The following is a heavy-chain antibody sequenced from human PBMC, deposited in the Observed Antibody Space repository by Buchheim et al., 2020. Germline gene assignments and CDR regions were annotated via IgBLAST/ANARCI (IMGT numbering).Heavy chain of an antibody. D-gene: IGHD5-18*01. J-gene: IGHJ6*02. V-gene: IGHV4-31*03. CDR2: IYYSGSN. CDR1: GGSISGVSSY. Sequence: QVQLQESGPGLVKPSQTLSLTCTVSGGSISGVSSYWSWIRQHPGQGLEWIGYIYYSGSNYYNPSLKSRVTLSVDTSKNQFSLKLSSVTAADTAVYYCARAVDTAMVLTNYGMDVWGQGTT. CDR3: ARAVDTAMVLTNYGMDV.